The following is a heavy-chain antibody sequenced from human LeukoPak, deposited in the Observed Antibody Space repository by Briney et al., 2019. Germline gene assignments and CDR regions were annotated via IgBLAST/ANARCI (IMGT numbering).Heavy chain of an antibody. V-gene: IGHV4-30-4*01. CDR2: IYYSGST. J-gene: IGHJ4*02. Sequence: SETLSLTCTVSGGSISSGDYYWSWIRQPPGKGLEWIGYIYYSGSTYYNPSLKSRVTISVDTSKNQFSLKLSSVTAADTAVYYCARHGQLYCSGGSCPYYFDYWGQGTLVTVSS. D-gene: IGHD2-15*01. CDR1: GGSISSGDYY. CDR3: ARHGQLYCSGGSCPYYFDY.